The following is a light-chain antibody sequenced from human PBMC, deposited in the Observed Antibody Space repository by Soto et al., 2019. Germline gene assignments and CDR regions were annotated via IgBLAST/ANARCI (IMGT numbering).Light chain of an antibody. CDR1: QSVDIN. J-gene: IGKJ5*01. CDR3: QQYGSFIT. V-gene: IGKV3-15*01. CDR2: GAS. Sequence: EIVLTQSPATLSVSPWDRVTLSCRASQSVDINLAWYQQKAGQAPRLLVYGASTKATDMPGRFSGSGSGTDFTLTISRLEPEDFAVYYCQQYGSFITFGQGTRLEIK.